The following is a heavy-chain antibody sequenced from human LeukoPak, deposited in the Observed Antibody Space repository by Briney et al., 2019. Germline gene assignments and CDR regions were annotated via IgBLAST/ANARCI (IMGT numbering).Heavy chain of an antibody. D-gene: IGHD4-17*01. CDR3: AKGWATVPNDY. J-gene: IGHJ4*02. CDR1: GITFNTYA. Sequence: GGSLRLSCEVSGITFNTYAMSWFRQAPGRGRDWVSGISGGGNTTYYTDSVKGRFAIYRDNSRNTLYLQMNSLRAEDTAVYFCAKGWATVPNDYWGQGTLVTVSS. CDR2: ISGGGNTT. V-gene: IGHV3-23*01.